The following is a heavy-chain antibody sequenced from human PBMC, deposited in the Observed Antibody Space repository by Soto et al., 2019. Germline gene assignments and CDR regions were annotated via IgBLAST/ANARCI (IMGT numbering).Heavy chain of an antibody. D-gene: IGHD4-17*01. CDR2: ISGSGGST. CDR1: GFTCSSYA. CDR3: ALDYGDYYFDY. J-gene: IGHJ4*02. Sequence: GGSLRLSCAASGFTCSSYAMSWVRQAPGKGLEWVSAISGSGGSTYYADSVKGRFTISRDNSKNTLYLQMNSLRAEDTAVYYCALDYGDYYFDYWGQGTLVTVSS. V-gene: IGHV3-23*01.